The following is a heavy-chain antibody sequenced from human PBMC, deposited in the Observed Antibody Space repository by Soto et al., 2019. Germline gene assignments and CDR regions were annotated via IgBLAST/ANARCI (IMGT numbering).Heavy chain of an antibody. Sequence: SETLSLTCAVYGGSFSGYYWSWIRQPPGKXLEWIGEINHSGSTNYNPSLKSRVTISVDTSKNQFSLKLSSVTAADTAVYYCARGRQTQYYYDSSGYWLKYWGQGTLVTVCS. J-gene: IGHJ4*02. CDR1: GGSFSGYY. CDR2: INHSGST. D-gene: IGHD3-22*01. V-gene: IGHV4-34*01. CDR3: ARGRQTQYYYDSSGYWLKY.